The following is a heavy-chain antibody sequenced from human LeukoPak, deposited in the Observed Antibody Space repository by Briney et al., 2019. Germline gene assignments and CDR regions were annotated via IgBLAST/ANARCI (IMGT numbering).Heavy chain of an antibody. J-gene: IGHJ4*02. CDR1: GFTFSSHF. CDR2: IDSDGSKT. D-gene: IGHD3-22*01. CDR3: VRLSSGYYGLIDH. Sequence: PGGSLRLSCVASGFTFSSHFMHGVRQVPGKGLLWVSRIDSDGSKTDYADSVKGRFTFSRDNARNTLYLQMNSLRAEDTAVYYCVRLSSGYYGLIDHWGQGTLVTVSS. V-gene: IGHV3-74*01.